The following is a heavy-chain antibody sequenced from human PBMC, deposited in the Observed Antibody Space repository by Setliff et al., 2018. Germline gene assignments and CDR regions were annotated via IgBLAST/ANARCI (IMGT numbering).Heavy chain of an antibody. CDR2: IHVDGITT. J-gene: IGHJ5*02. V-gene: IGHV3-23*01. D-gene: IGHD4-17*01. CDR1: SFNLANYA. Sequence: GGSLRLSCVASSFNLANYAVTWVRQAPGKGLEWVSSIHVDGITTYYADSVKGRFTISRDNSRNTLSLQMNSLRAEDTASYYCARDPNGDYVGAFDPWGQGIRVTVSS. CDR3: ARDPNGDYVGAFDP.